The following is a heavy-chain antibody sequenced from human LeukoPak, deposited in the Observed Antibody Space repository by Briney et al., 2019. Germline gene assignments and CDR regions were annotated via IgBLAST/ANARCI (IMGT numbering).Heavy chain of an antibody. Sequence: PGGSLTLSCTASPFIFSHYAMHWVRQAPGKGLEWVAVIWQDGSSRYYGDSVKGRFTISRDNSQNTVYLQMNSLRAEDAAVYFCAKVAQRGFDYSNSLQYWGEGALVTVSS. D-gene: IGHD4-11*01. CDR3: AKVAQRGFDYSNSLQY. V-gene: IGHV3-33*06. CDR2: IWQDGSSR. CDR1: PFIFSHYA. J-gene: IGHJ4*02.